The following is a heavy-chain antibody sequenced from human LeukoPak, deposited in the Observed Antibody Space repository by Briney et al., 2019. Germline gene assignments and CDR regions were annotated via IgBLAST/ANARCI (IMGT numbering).Heavy chain of an antibody. CDR2: ISYIGST. CDR1: GVSIYSGGDY. Sequence: PSETPSLPCTVSGVSIYSGGDYLGSIRHHQGNGLERDGYISYIGSTYYNPPPKSGDTVSRDTSKNQFSLKLSSVTPAHTPVYICARDLINTIFGVVDAFDIWGQGTMVTVSS. J-gene: IGHJ3*02. V-gene: IGHV4-31*03. D-gene: IGHD3-3*01. CDR3: ARDLINTIFGVVDAFDI.